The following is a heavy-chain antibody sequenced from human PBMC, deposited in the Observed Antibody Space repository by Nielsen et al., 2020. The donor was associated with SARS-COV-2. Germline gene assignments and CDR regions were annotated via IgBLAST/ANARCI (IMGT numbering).Heavy chain of an antibody. V-gene: IGHV4-4*02. CDR2: IYHSGST. CDR3: ARADYYDSSGYYYDVSHYFDY. J-gene: IGHJ4*02. D-gene: IGHD3-22*01. CDR1: GGSISSSNW. Sequence: SETLSLTCAVSGGSISSSNWWSWVRQPPGKGLEWIGEIYHSGSTNYNPSLKSRVTISVDKSKNHFSLKLRSVTAADTAVYYCARADYYDSSGYYYDVSHYFDYWGQGTLVTVSS.